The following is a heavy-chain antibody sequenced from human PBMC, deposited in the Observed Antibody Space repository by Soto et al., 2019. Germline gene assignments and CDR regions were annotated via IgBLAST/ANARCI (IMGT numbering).Heavy chain of an antibody. Sequence: PGGSLRLSCAASGFTFSSYAMHWVRQAPGKGLEWVAVISYDGSNKYYADSVKGRFTISRDNSKNTLYLQMNSLRAEDTAVYYCAKWIVVVVAATHNWFDPWGQGTLVTVSS. J-gene: IGHJ5*02. CDR3: AKWIVVVVAATHNWFDP. D-gene: IGHD2-15*01. CDR2: ISYDGSNK. V-gene: IGHV3-30-3*02. CDR1: GFTFSSYA.